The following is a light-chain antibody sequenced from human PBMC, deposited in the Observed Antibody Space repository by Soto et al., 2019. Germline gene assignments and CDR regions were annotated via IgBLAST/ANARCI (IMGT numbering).Light chain of an antibody. CDR2: ATS. Sequence: IVLTQSPGTLPLSPGERATPSCRASQSVSSSYLAWYQQKPGQAPRLLIYATSNRATGIPARFSGSGSGTDFTLTISSLEPEDFAVYYCQQRSSWPFTFGPGTKVDIK. CDR3: QQRSSWPFT. J-gene: IGKJ3*01. CDR1: QSVSSSY. V-gene: IGKV3D-20*02.